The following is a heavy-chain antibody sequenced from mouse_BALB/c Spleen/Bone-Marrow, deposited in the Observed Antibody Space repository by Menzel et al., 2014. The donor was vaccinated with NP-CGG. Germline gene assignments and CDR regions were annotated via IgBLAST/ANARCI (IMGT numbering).Heavy chain of an antibody. Sequence: VQLQQSGPELEKPGASVKISCKASGYSFTGYNMNWVKQSNGKSLEWIGNIDPYYGGTSYNQKFKGKATLTVDRSSSTAYMQLKSLTSEDSAVYYCATYGYSYWYFDVWGAGTTATVSS. V-gene: IGHV1-39*01. CDR2: IDPYYGGT. J-gene: IGHJ1*01. CDR1: GYSFTGYN. CDR3: ATYGYSYWYFDV. D-gene: IGHD1-1*01.